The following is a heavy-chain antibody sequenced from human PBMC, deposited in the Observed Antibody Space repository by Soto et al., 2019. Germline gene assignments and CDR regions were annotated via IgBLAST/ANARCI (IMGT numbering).Heavy chain of an antibody. V-gene: IGHV5-51*01. CDR3: ARGLYGSGSYLNPLYYYYGMDV. CDR2: IYPGDSDT. CDR1: GYSFTSYW. Sequence: GESLKISCKGSGYSFTSYWIGWVRQMPGKGLEWMGIIYPGDSDTRYSPSFQGQVTISADKSISTAYLQWSSLKASDTAMYYCARGLYGSGSYLNPLYYYYGMDVWGQGTTVTVSS. D-gene: IGHD3-10*01. J-gene: IGHJ6*02.